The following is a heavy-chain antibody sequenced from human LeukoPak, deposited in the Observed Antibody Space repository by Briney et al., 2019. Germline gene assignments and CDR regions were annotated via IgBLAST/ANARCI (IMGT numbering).Heavy chain of an antibody. V-gene: IGHV3-30*02. D-gene: IGHD3-10*01. J-gene: IGHJ3*02. CDR3: AKGAYYGSGSSDAFDI. Sequence: PGGSLRLSCAASGFTFSSYGMHWVRQAPGKGLEWVAFIRYDGSNKYYADSVKGRFTISRDNSKNTLYLQMNSLRAEDTAVYYCAKGAYYGSGSSDAFDIWGQGTMVTVSS. CDR1: GFTFSSYG. CDR2: IRYDGSNK.